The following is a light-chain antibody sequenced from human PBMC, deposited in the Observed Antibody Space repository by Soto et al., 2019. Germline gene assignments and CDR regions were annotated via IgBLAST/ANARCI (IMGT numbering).Light chain of an antibody. V-gene: IGLV1-40*01. CDR2: GNS. Sequence: QSVLTQSPSVSGAPGQRVTISCTGSSSNIGAGYDVHWYQQLPGTAPKLLIYGNSNRPSGVPDRFSGSKSGTSASLAITGLQAEDEADYYCQSYDSSLRGGVFGTGTKLTVL. CDR1: SSNIGAGYD. J-gene: IGLJ1*01. CDR3: QSYDSSLRGGV.